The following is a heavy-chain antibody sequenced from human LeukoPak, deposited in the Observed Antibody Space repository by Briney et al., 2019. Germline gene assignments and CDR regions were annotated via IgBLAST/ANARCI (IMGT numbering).Heavy chain of an antibody. CDR1: GGSINSYY. D-gene: IGHD2-15*01. Sequence: PSETLSLTCSVSGGSINSYYWSWLRQPAGKGLEWIGRIYDSGSTKYNPSLKSRVTISVDTSKNQLSLRLTSVTAADTAVYYCARGSCSGGSCSSFYFYYMDVWGKGTTVTVSS. CDR3: ARGSCSGGSCSSFYFYYMDV. CDR2: IYDSGST. J-gene: IGHJ6*03. V-gene: IGHV4-4*07.